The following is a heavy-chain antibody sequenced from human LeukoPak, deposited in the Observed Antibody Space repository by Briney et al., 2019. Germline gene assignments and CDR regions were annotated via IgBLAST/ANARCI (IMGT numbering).Heavy chain of an antibody. V-gene: IGHV4-30-4*08. J-gene: IGHJ4*02. CDR3: ARVRPHYYETSGYFDY. D-gene: IGHD3-22*01. CDR2: IYYSGST. CDR1: GGSISSGGYY. Sequence: PSETLSLTCTVSGGSISSGGYYWSWIRQHPGKGPEWIGYIYYSGSTYYNPSLKSRVTISIETSKNQFSLHLSSVTAADTAVYFCARVRPHYYETSGYFDYWGQGTLVTVSS.